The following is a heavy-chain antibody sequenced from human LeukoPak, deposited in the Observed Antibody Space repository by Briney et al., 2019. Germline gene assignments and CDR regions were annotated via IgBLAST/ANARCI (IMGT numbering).Heavy chain of an antibody. D-gene: IGHD2-2*01. V-gene: IGHV3-21*01. Sequence: TGGSLRLSCAASGFTFSSYSMNWVRQAPGKGLEWVSSISSSSSYMYYADSVKGRFTISRDNAKNSLYLQMNSLRAEDTAVYYCARDLAPAAIPYGAFDIWGQGTMVTVSS. CDR1: GFTFSSYS. J-gene: IGHJ3*02. CDR2: ISSSSSYM. CDR3: ARDLAPAAIPYGAFDI.